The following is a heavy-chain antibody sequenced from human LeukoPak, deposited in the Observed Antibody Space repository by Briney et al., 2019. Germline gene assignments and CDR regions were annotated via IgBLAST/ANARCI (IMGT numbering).Heavy chain of an antibody. V-gene: IGHV1-46*01. D-gene: IGHD5-18*01. CDR2: INPSGGST. CDR1: GYTFTSYY. CDR3: ARDHVDTAKDRYPVVFDY. Sequence: ASVKVSCKASGYTFTSYYMHWVRQAPGQGLEWMGIINPSGGSTSYAQKFQGRVTMTRDTSTSTVYMELSSLRAEDTAVYYCARDHVDTAKDRYPVVFDYWGQGSLVTVSS. J-gene: IGHJ4*02.